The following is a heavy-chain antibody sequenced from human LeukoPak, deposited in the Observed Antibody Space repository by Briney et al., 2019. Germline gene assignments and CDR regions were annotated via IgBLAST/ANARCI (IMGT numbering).Heavy chain of an antibody. CDR3: ARTAYYYYMDV. CDR2: IYNSGST. CDR1: GDSMSTYY. Sequence: SETLSLTCTVSGDSMSTYYWTWIRQPPGKGLEWIGYIYNSGSTNYNPSLKSRVTISVDTSKNQFSLKLSSVTAADTAVYYCARTAYYYYMDVWGKGTTVTVSS. J-gene: IGHJ6*03. V-gene: IGHV4-59*01.